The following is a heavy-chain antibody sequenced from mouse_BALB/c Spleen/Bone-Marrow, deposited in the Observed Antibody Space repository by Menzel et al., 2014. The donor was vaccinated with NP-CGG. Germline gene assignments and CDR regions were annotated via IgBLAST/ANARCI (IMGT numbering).Heavy chain of an antibody. CDR3: AKNYYYGYVAY. CDR2: INPASSTI. D-gene: IGHD1-2*01. V-gene: IGHV4-1*02. CDR1: GFDFSRYW. Sequence: EVHLVESGGGLVQPGGSLKLSCAASGFDFSRYWMTWVRQAPGKGLEWIGEINPASSTINYTPSLKDKFIISRDNAKNTLYLQMSKVRSEDTALYCCAKNYYYGYVAYWGQGTLVTVSA. J-gene: IGHJ3*01.